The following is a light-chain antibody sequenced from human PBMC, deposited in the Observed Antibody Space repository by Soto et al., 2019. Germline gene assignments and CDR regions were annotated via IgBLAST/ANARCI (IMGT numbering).Light chain of an antibody. CDR1: SSDVGGYNY. J-gene: IGLJ1*01. CDR3: SSYTSSSFDYV. V-gene: IGLV2-14*01. CDR2: EVS. Sequence: HSALTQPASVSGSPGQSITISCTGTSSDVGGYNYVSWYQQHPGKAPKLMIYEVSNRPSGVSNRFSGSKSGNTASLTISGLQAEDEADYYCSSYTSSSFDYVFGTGTKVTVL.